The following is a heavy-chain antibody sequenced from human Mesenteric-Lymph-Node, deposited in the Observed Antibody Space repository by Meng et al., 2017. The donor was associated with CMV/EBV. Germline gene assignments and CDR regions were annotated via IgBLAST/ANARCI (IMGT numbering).Heavy chain of an antibody. Sequence: GESLKISCAASGFIFNNSGIYWVRQAPGKGLEWVSAISGSGDSTYYADSVKGRFTISRDNSKNTLYLQMNSLRAEDTAVYYCAKDSYYYDSSGYWDYWGQGTLVTVSS. D-gene: IGHD3-22*01. V-gene: IGHV3-23*01. J-gene: IGHJ4*02. CDR1: GFIFNNSG. CDR2: ISGSGDST. CDR3: AKDSYYYDSSGYWDY.